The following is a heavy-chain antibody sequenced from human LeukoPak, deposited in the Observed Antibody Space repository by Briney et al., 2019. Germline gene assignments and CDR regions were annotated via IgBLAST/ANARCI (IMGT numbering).Heavy chain of an antibody. V-gene: IGHV3-48*03. CDR2: ITSSGSTI. J-gene: IGHJ4*02. Sequence: QPGGSLRLSCAASGFTFSSYEMNWVRQAPGKGLEWVSYITSSGSTIHYADSVKGRFTISRDNAKNSLYLQMNSLRAEDTAVYYCARVTFNYFDYRGQGTLVTVSS. CDR3: ARVTFNYFDY. D-gene: IGHD1-14*01. CDR1: GFTFSSYE.